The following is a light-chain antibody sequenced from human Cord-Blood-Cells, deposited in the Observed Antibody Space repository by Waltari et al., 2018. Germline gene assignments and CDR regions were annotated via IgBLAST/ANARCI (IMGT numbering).Light chain of an antibody. V-gene: IGKV3-20*01. CDR3: QQYCSSIFT. J-gene: IGKJ3*01. Sequence: EIVLTQSPGTLSLSPGERATLSSRASKSVSSSYLAWYQQKPGQAPRLLIYGASSRATGIPDRFSGSGSGTDFTLTISRLEPEDFAVYYCQQYCSSIFTFGPGTKVDIK. CDR1: KSVSSSY. CDR2: GAS.